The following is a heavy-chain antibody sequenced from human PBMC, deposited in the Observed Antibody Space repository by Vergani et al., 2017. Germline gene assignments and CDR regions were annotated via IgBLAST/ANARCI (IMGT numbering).Heavy chain of an antibody. CDR1: GYSFTNYW. CDR3: ARQQYYYESSGYHGNFDY. CDR2: IHPGDSDT. J-gene: IGHJ4*02. Sequence: EVPLVQSGAEVKKPGESLKISCKGSGYSFTNYWIGWVRQMPGKGLEWMGIIHPGDSDTRYSPSIQGQVTISADKSISTVYLQWSSLKASDTAMYYCARQQYYYESSGYHGNFDYWGQGTLVTVSS. V-gene: IGHV5-51*01. D-gene: IGHD3-22*01.